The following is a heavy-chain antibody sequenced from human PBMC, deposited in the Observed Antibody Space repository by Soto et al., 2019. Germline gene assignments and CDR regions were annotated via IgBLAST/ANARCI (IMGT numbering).Heavy chain of an antibody. V-gene: IGHV3-21*01. J-gene: IGHJ6*03. CDR3: ARGGELRGVVPAAMLSYYYYYMDV. D-gene: IGHD2-2*01. CDR2: ISSSSSYI. Sequence: EVQLVESGGGLVKPGGSLRLSCAASGFTFSSYSMNWVRQAPGKGLEWVSSISSSSSYIYYADSVKGRFTISRDNAKNSLYLQMNSLRAEDTAVYYCARGGELRGVVPAAMLSYYYYYMDVWGKGTTVTVSS. CDR1: GFTFSSYS.